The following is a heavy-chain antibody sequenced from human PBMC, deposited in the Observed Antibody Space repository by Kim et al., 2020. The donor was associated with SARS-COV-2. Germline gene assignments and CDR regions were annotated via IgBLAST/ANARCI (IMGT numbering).Heavy chain of an antibody. D-gene: IGHD6-13*01. Sequence: PALKSRVTISVDKSKNQFSLKLSSVTAADTAVYYCARKTGSSWYGNWFDPWGQGTLVTVSS. CDR3: ARKTGSSWYGNWFDP. J-gene: IGHJ5*02. V-gene: IGHV4-4*02.